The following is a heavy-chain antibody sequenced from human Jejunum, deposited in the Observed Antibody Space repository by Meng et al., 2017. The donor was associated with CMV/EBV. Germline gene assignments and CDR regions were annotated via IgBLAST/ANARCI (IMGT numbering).Heavy chain of an antibody. V-gene: IGHV4-31*02. CDR2: IYYSGST. CDR1: GGSIGSGGYY. CDR3: AKRTVTNYYFDY. Sequence: VSGGSIGSGGYYWSWIRQHPGKGLEWIGFIYYSGSTYYNPSLKSRVTISVDTSKNQFSLKLSSVTAADTAVYYCAKRTVTNYYFDYWGQGTLVTVSS. J-gene: IGHJ4*02. D-gene: IGHD4-11*01.